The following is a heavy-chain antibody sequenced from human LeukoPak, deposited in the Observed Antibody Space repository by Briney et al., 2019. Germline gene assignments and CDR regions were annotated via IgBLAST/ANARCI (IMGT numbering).Heavy chain of an antibody. V-gene: IGHV3-33*01. CDR3: ARGSSIAAPDAFDI. CDR1: GFTFSSYG. Sequence: PGRSLRLSCAASGFTFSSYGMHWVRQAPGKGREWVAVIWYDGSNKYYADSVKGRFTISRDNSKNTLYLQMNSLRAEDTAVYYCARGSSIAAPDAFDIWGQGTMVTVSS. CDR2: IWYDGSNK. J-gene: IGHJ3*02. D-gene: IGHD6-6*01.